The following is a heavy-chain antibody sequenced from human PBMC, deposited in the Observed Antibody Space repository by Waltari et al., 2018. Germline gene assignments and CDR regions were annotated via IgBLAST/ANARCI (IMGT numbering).Heavy chain of an antibody. J-gene: IGHJ4*02. V-gene: IGHV3-30*02. Sequence: QIQLVESGGGVVQPGGSLRLSCVASGFTFSDYGIHWVRQAPGKGLEWVAFIRSDASSTFYAESVKGRFTISRDDSKSILYLQLNSLRAEDTAVYYCARISGFYYDRGSLTFLYWGRGTLLTVSS. CDR2: IRSDASST. D-gene: IGHD3-22*01. CDR1: GFTFSDYG. CDR3: ARISGFYYDRGSLTFLY.